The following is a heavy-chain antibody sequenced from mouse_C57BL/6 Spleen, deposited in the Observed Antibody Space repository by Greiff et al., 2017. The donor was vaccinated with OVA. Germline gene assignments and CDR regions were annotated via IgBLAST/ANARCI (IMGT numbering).Heavy chain of an antibody. Sequence: VQLQQPGAELVKPGASVKLSCKASGYTFTSYWMQWVKQRPGQGLEWIGEIDPSDSYTNYNQKFKGKAKLTVDTSSSTAYMQLSSLTSEDSAVYYCARGLRRKEYYFDYWGQGTTLTVSS. J-gene: IGHJ2*01. CDR3: ARGLRRKEYYFDY. CDR1: GYTFTSYW. CDR2: IDPSDSYT. V-gene: IGHV1-50*01. D-gene: IGHD2-4*01.